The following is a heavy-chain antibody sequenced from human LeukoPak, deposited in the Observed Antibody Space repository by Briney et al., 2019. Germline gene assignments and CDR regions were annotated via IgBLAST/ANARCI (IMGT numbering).Heavy chain of an antibody. CDR1: GYTFTSYG. CDR3: ARALVGYYDSSGYDWDWFDP. CDR2: ISAYNGNT. V-gene: IGHV1-18*01. Sequence: ASVKVSCKASGYTFTSYGISWVRQAPGQGLEWMGWISAYNGNTNYAQKLQGRVTITTDTSTSTAYMELRSLRSDDTAVYYCARALVGYYDSSGYDWDWFDPWGQGTLVTVSS. D-gene: IGHD3-22*01. J-gene: IGHJ5*02.